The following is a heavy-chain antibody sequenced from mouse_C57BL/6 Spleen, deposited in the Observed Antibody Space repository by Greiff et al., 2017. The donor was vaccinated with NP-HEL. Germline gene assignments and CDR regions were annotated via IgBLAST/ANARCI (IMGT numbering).Heavy chain of an antibody. D-gene: IGHD2-3*01. CDR1: GFSLTSYG. Sequence: QVQLKESGPGLVQPSQSLSITCTVSGFSLTSYGVHWVRQSPGKGLEWLGVIWSGGSTDYNAAFISRLSISKDNSKSQVFFKMNSLQADDTAIDYCARAYDAYLAWLAYWGQGTLVTVSA. V-gene: IGHV2-2*01. CDR2: IWSGGST. J-gene: IGHJ3*01. CDR3: ARAYDAYLAWLAY.